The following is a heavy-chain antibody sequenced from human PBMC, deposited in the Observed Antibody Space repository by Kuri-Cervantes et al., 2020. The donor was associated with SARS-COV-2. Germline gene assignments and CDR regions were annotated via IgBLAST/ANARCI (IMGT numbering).Heavy chain of an antibody. CDR1: GFTFSSYA. CDR3: ARAGYDFWSGYPNYYYYGMDV. V-gene: IGHV3-30*14. J-gene: IGHJ6*02. Sequence: GESLKISCAASGFTFSSYAMHWVRQAPGKGLEWVAVISYDGSNKYYADSVKGRFTISRDNSKNTLYLQMNSLRAEDTAVYYCARAGYDFWSGYPNYYYYGMDVWGQGTTVTVSS. CDR2: ISYDGSNK. D-gene: IGHD3-3*01.